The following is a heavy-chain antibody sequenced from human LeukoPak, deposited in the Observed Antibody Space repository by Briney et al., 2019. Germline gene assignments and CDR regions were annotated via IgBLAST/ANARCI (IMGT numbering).Heavy chain of an antibody. V-gene: IGHV3-23*01. J-gene: IGHJ5*02. D-gene: IGHD6-19*01. CDR1: GFTFSSYA. Sequence: PGGSLRLSCAASGFTFSSYAMSWVRQAPGKGLEWVSGISYSGGSTPCADSVKGRFTISRDNAKNSLYLQMNSLRAEDTAMYYCASSGWYSTPNWFDPWGQGTLVIVSS. CDR2: ISYSGGST. CDR3: ASSGWYSTPNWFDP.